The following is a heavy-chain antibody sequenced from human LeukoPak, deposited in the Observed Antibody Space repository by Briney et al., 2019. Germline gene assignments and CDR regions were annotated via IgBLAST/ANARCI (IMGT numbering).Heavy chain of an antibody. V-gene: IGHV1-46*01. J-gene: IGHJ4*02. CDR1: GYTFTNYY. CDR3: ARVGGGWRTDY. D-gene: IGHD6-19*01. Sequence: GASVKVSCKASGYTFTNYYIHWVRQAPGQGLEWMGVISPSGGSTTYPQKFQGRVSMTRDTSTSTVYMELSSLKSEDTAVYYCARVGGGWRTDYWGQGSLVTVSS. CDR2: ISPSGGST.